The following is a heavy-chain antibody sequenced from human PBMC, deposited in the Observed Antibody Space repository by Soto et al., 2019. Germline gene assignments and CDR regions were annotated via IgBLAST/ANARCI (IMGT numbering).Heavy chain of an antibody. V-gene: IGHV3-23*01. CDR2: ISGSGGST. CDR3: AKRYCTNGVCYLDLRRDHYFDY. CDR1: GFTFSSYA. D-gene: IGHD2-8*01. J-gene: IGHJ4*02. Sequence: GGSLRLSCAASGFTFSSYAMSWVRQAPGKGLEWVSAISGSGGSTYYADSVKGRFTISRDNSKNTLYLQMNSLRAEDTAVYYCAKRYCTNGVCYLDLRRDHYFDYWGQGTLVTVSS.